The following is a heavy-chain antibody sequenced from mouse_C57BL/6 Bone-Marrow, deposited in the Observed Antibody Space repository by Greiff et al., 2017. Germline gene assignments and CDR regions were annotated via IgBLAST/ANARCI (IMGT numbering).Heavy chain of an antibody. CDR1: GYTFTDYY. J-gene: IGHJ3*01. CDR2: IYPGSGNT. V-gene: IGHV1-76*01. Sequence: QVQLKESGAELVRPGASVKLSCKASGYTFTDYYINWVKQRPGQGLEWIARIYPGSGNTYYNEKFKGKATLTAEKSSSTAYMQLSSLTSEDSAVYFCARDLLWYGGFAYWGQGTLVTVSA. D-gene: IGHD2-1*01. CDR3: ARDLLWYGGFAY.